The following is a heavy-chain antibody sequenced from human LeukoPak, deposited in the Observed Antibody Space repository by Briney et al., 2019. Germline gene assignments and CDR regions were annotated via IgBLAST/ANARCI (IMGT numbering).Heavy chain of an antibody. Sequence: GGSLRLSCAASGFTFSTYAMSWVRQAPGKGLQWVSLISGSGDGAHYADSVKGRFTISRDNSKNTVYLQMTNLRAEDAAVYYCAKGYIQLWWFDYWGQGTLVTVSS. CDR1: GFTFSTYA. J-gene: IGHJ4*02. D-gene: IGHD2-21*01. V-gene: IGHV3-23*01. CDR3: AKGYIQLWWFDY. CDR2: ISGSGDGA.